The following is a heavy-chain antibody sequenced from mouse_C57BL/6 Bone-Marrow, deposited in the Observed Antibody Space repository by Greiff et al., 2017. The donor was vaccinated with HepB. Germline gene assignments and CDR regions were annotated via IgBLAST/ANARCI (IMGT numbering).Heavy chain of an antibody. Sequence: VQLQQSGPELVKPGASVKISCKASGYTFTDYYMNWVKQSHGKSLEWIGDINPNNGGTSYNQKFKGKATLTVDKSSSTAYMELRSLTSEDSAVYYCARGYYVDWFAYWGQGTLVTVSA. D-gene: IGHD2-3*01. V-gene: IGHV1-26*01. CDR2: INPNNGGT. CDR3: ARGYYVDWFAY. J-gene: IGHJ3*01. CDR1: GYTFTDYY.